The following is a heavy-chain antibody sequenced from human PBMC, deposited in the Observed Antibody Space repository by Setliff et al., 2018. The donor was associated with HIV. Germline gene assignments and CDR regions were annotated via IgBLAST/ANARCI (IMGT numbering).Heavy chain of an antibody. CDR3: ASSNYRFVYFDY. J-gene: IGHJ4*02. Sequence: SETLSLTCTVSGGSISSYYWSWIRQPPGKGLEWIGYIYYSGSTNYNPSLKSRVTISVDTSKNQFSLKLSSVTAADTAVYYCASSNYRFVYFDYWGQGTLVTSPQ. CDR2: IYYSGST. CDR1: GGSISSYY. D-gene: IGHD1-7*01. V-gene: IGHV4-59*01.